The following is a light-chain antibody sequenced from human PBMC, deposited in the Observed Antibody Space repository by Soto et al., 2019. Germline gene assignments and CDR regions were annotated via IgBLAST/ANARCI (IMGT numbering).Light chain of an antibody. Sequence: QSVLTQPASVSGSPGQSITISCAGTSSDVGAYKYVSWYQQHPGNAPKLMIYDVSNRPSGVSNRFSGSKSGNTASLTISGLQAEDEADYYCASYTSSRTLVFGTGTKVTVL. V-gene: IGLV2-14*01. CDR3: ASYTSSRTLV. CDR2: DVS. J-gene: IGLJ1*01. CDR1: SSDVGAYKY.